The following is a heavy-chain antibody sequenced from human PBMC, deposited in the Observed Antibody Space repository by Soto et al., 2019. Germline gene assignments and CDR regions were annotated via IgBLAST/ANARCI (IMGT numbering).Heavy chain of an antibody. CDR1: GGSISSGDYY. J-gene: IGHJ6*02. CDR2: IYYSGST. V-gene: IGHV4-30-4*01. Sequence: SETLSLTCTVSGGSISSGDYYWSWIRQPPGKGLEWIGYIYYSGSTYYNPSLKSRVTISVDTSKNQFSLKLSSVTAADTAVYYCARTGYSSSWQTSYYYYGMDVWGQGTTVTVSS. D-gene: IGHD6-13*01. CDR3: ARTGYSSSWQTSYYYYGMDV.